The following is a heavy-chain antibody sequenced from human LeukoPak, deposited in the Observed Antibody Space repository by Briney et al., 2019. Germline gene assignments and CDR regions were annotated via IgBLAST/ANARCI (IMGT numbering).Heavy chain of an antibody. Sequence: ALVKVSCKASGYTFTSYGISWVRQAPGQGLEWMGWISAYNDNTNYVQKFQGRVTMTTDTSTSTAYMELRSLSPDDTAVYYCARDQPGDTLSEYWGQGTLVTVSS. D-gene: IGHD2-21*02. CDR3: ARDQPGDTLSEY. V-gene: IGHV1-18*01. CDR1: GYTFTSYG. CDR2: ISAYNDNT. J-gene: IGHJ4*02.